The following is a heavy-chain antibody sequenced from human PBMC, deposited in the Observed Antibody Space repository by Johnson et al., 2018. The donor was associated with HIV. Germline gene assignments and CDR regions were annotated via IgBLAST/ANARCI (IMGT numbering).Heavy chain of an antibody. CDR1: GFTFSSYA. Sequence: QVQLVESGGGVVQPGRSLRLSCAASGFTFSSYAMHWVRQAPGKGLEWVAVISYDGSNKYYADSVKGRFTISSDHSKNTLYLQMNSRSAEETAVYYCARTEMITFGGVIVLGGAFDIWGQGTMVTVSS. D-gene: IGHD3-16*02. CDR2: ISYDGSNK. J-gene: IGHJ3*02. V-gene: IGHV3-30-3*01. CDR3: ARTEMITFGGVIVLGGAFDI.